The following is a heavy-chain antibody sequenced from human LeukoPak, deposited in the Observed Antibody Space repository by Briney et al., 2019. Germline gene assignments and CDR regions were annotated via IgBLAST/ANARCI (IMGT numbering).Heavy chain of an antibody. Sequence: GGSLRLSCAASGFTFSSYAMHWVRQAPGKGLEWVAVISYDGSNKYYADSVKGRFTISRDNSKNTLYLQMNSLRAEDTAVYYCARGGSSFAPQDVWGKGTTVTVSS. CDR2: ISYDGSNK. CDR3: ARGGSSFAPQDV. D-gene: IGHD6-6*01. V-gene: IGHV3-30-3*01. CDR1: GFTFSSYA. J-gene: IGHJ6*04.